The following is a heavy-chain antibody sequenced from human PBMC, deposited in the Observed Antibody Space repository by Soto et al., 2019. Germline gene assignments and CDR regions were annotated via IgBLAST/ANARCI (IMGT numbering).Heavy chain of an antibody. J-gene: IGHJ6*02. CDR1: GFTFSSYW. D-gene: IGHD3-3*01. Sequence: EVQLVESGGGLVQPGGSLRLSCAASGFTFSSYWMHWVRQAPGKGLVWVSRINSDGSSTSYADSVKGRFTISRDNAKNTLYLQMNSLRAEDTAVYYCAREPLGGFWSGIKGCMDVWGQGTTVTVSS. CDR3: AREPLGGFWSGIKGCMDV. V-gene: IGHV3-74*01. CDR2: INSDGSST.